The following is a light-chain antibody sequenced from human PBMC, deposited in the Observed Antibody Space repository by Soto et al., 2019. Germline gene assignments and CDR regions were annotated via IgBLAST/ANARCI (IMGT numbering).Light chain of an antibody. CDR1: QSLLHSNGYNY. CDR2: FGS. CDR3: MQALQSLT. V-gene: IGKV2-28*01. Sequence: DILMTQSPLALPVTPGEPASVACSSMQSLLHSNGYNYFDWYLQTPGQSPQLLIYFGSNRAPGVPDRFSGSGSGTDFTLKINRVEAEDVGTYYCMQALQSLTFGQGTRLEI. J-gene: IGKJ5*01.